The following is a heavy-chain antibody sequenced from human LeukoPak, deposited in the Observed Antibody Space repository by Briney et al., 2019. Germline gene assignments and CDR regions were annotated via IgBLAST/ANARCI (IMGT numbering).Heavy chain of an antibody. Sequence: GGSLRVSCAASGFTVSTNNMNWVRQAPGKGLEWVSVIYTGGSTYYADSVKGRFTISRDNSKNTLYLQMNSLRAEDTAVYYCARAGYYETYAFDIWGQGAMVTVSS. J-gene: IGHJ3*02. D-gene: IGHD3-16*01. CDR1: GFTVSTNN. CDR2: IYTGGST. CDR3: ARAGYYETYAFDI. V-gene: IGHV3-66*01.